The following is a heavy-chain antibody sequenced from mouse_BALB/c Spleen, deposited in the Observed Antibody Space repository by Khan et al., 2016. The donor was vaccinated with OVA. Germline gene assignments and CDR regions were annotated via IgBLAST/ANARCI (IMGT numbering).Heavy chain of an antibody. V-gene: IGHV5-6*01. CDR3: TRLADYYDSGGVAC. CDR2: VSTGGSYT. J-gene: IGHJ3*01. CDR1: GFTFSTYG. D-gene: IGHD1-1*01. Sequence: EVQLVESGGDLVKPGGSLKLSCAASGFTFSTYGMSWVRQAPDKRLEWVATVSTGGSYTYYPDSVKGRFTISRDNAKNTLYRHMSGLRSEDTAMFYGTRLADYYDSGGVACWGQGTLVTVAA.